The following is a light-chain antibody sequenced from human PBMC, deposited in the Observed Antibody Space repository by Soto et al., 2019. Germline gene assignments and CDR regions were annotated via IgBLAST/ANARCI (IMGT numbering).Light chain of an antibody. V-gene: IGLV2-23*01. CDR1: SSDVGSYNL. CDR3: SSYAGDTTSDVV. J-gene: IGLJ2*01. CDR2: EGS. Sequence: QSALTQPASVSGSPGQSITISCTRTSSDVGSYNLVSWYQQHPGKAPKLLIYEGSKRPSGVSNRFSGSKSGSTASLTVSGLQAEDEADYYCSSYAGDTTSDVVFGGGTKVTVL.